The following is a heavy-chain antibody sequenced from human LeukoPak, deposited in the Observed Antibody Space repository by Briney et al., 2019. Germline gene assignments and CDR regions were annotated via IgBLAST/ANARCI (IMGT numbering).Heavy chain of an antibody. J-gene: IGHJ6*03. CDR3: ARVRSLYYMDV. CDR2: TSSGSSTI. CDR1: GFTFSTYS. V-gene: IGHV3-48*04. Sequence: PGGSLRLSCAASGFTFSTYSMNWVRQAPGKGLEWVSYTSSGSSTIYYADSVKGRFTISRDNAKNSLYLQMNSLRAEDTAVYYCARVRSLYYMDVWGKGTSVTVSS.